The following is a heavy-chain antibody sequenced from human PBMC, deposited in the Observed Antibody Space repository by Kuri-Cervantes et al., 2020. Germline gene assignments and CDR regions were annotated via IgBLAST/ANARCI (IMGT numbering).Heavy chain of an antibody. V-gene: IGHV4-4*07. J-gene: IGHJ4*02. Sequence: GSLRLSCTVSGASISRYYGNWIRQSAGKGLEGIGRIHTSGSTNYNPSLKSRVTMSVDPSKNQFSLEVNSVTAADTAVYYCARVDSWYGSSALDYWGQGTLVTVSS. CDR3: ARVDSWYGSSALDY. CDR2: IHTSGST. CDR1: GASISRYY. D-gene: IGHD6-13*01.